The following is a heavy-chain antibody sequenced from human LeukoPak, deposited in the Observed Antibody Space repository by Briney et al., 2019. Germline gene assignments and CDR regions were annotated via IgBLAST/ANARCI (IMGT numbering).Heavy chain of an antibody. CDR1: GGSISSYY. V-gene: IGHV4-59*12. Sequence: SETLSLTCTVSGGSISSYYWSWIRQPPGKGLEWIGYGYVYYSGSTNYNPSLKSRVTILVDTSNNQFSLKLNSVTAADTAFYYCATSGGDWFDPWGQGTLVIVSS. J-gene: IGHJ5*02. CDR3: ATSGGDWFDP. D-gene: IGHD3-10*01. CDR2: GYVYYSGST.